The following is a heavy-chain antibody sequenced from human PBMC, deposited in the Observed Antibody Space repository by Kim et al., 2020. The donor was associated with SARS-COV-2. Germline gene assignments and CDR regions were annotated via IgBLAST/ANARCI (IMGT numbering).Heavy chain of an antibody. J-gene: IGHJ4*02. CDR3: ARDGYSSGWYFDY. Sequence: YNSSLKSRDTISVDTSKNQFSLKLSSVTAADTAVYYCARDGYSSGWYFDYWGQGTLVTVSS. V-gene: IGHV4-59*01. D-gene: IGHD6-19*01.